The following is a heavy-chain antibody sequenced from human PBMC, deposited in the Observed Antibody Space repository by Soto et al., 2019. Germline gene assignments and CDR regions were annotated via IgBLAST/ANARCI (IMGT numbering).Heavy chain of an antibody. J-gene: IGHJ6*02. CDR2: ISSSSSTI. V-gene: IGHV3-48*02. CDR1: GFTFSSHS. Sequence: HPGGSLRLSCAASGFTFSSHSMNWVRQAPGKGLEWVSYISSSSSTIYYADSVKGRFTISRDNAKNSLYLQMNSLRDEDTAVYYCARGEGYCSGGSCYSWYYYGMDVWGQGTTVTVSS. D-gene: IGHD2-15*01. CDR3: ARGEGYCSGGSCYSWYYYGMDV.